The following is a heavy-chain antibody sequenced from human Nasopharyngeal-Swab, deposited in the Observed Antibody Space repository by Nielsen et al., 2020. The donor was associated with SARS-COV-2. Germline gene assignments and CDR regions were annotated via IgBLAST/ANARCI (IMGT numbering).Heavy chain of an antibody. Sequence: GESLKISCAASGFTFSSYWMSWVRQAPGKGLEWVANIKQDGSEKYYVDSVKGRFTISRDNAKNSLYLQMNSLRAEDTAVYYCARVGTYYDFWSGYHFWAGAYDAFDIWGQGTMVTVSS. CDR2: IKQDGSEK. J-gene: IGHJ3*02. CDR1: GFTFSSYW. CDR3: ARVGTYYDFWSGYHFWAGAYDAFDI. V-gene: IGHV3-7*01. D-gene: IGHD3-3*01.